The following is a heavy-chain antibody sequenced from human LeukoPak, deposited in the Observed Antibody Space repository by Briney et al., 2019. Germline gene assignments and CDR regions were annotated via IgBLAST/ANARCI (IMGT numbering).Heavy chain of an antibody. D-gene: IGHD1-26*01. CDR2: INPSGGST. CDR1: GYTFTSYY. V-gene: IGHV1-46*01. CDR3: ASSGSYYAVWFDP. J-gene: IGHJ5*02. Sequence: ASVKVSCKASGYTFTSYYMHWVRQAPGQGLEWMGIINPSGGSTSYAQKFQGRVTMTRDTSTSTVYMELSSLRSEDAAVYYCASSGSYYAVWFDPWGQGTLVTVSS.